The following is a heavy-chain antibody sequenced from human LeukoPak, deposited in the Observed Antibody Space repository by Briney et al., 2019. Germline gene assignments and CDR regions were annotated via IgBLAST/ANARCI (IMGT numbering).Heavy chain of an antibody. CDR2: IAATSGST. D-gene: IGHD4-17*01. CDR3: AKAAYGDYVNWFDP. CDR1: GFTFSRYW. J-gene: IGHJ5*02. Sequence: GESLRLSCAASGFTFSRYWIHWVRQAPGKGLEWVSSIAATSGSTYYADSVKGRFTISRDNSKNTLYLQMNSLRAEDTALYYCAKAAYGDYVNWFDPWGQGTLVTVSS. V-gene: IGHV3-23*01.